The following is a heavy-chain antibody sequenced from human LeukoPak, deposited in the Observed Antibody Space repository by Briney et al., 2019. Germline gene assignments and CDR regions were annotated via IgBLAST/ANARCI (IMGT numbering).Heavy chain of an antibody. D-gene: IGHD2-21*02. V-gene: IGHV4-39*07. Sequence: SETLSLTCTVSSGSIRSSSFYWGWIRQAPGKGLEWIGIIHYSGTTYYSPSLKSRVTMSVDTSKNQFSLKLSSVTAADTAVYYCARDSDPYCGGDCRPFDYWGQGTLVIVSS. J-gene: IGHJ4*02. CDR2: IHYSGTT. CDR1: SGSIRSSSFY. CDR3: ARDSDPYCGGDCRPFDY.